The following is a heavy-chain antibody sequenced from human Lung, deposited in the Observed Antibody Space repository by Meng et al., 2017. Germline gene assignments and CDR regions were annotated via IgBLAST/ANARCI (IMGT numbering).Heavy chain of an antibody. J-gene: IGHJ4*02. CDR2: ISSSSA. D-gene: IGHD2-15*01. CDR3: ARGRVVVAATPSDY. Sequence: EVQLVESGRGLVKPGGSLRLSCAASGFTFSSYSMNWVRQAPGKGLEWVSYISSSSAYADSVKGRFTISRDNAKNSLYLQMNSLRAEDTAVYYCARGRVVVAATPSDYWGQGTLVTVSS. CDR1: GFTFSSYS. V-gene: IGHV3-21*01.